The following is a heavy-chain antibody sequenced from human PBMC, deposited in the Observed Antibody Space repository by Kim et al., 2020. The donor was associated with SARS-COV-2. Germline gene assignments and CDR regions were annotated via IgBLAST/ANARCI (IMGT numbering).Heavy chain of an antibody. Sequence: SETLSLTCTVSGGSISSYYWSWIRQPAGKGLEWIGRIYTSGSTNYNPSLKSRVTMSVDTSKNQFSLKLSSVTAADTAVYYCARDPPGYSSGWPTENYYYYGMDVWGQGTTVTVAS. CDR2: IYTSGST. J-gene: IGHJ6*02. D-gene: IGHD6-19*01. CDR3: ARDPPGYSSGWPTENYYYYGMDV. CDR1: GGSISSYY. V-gene: IGHV4-4*07.